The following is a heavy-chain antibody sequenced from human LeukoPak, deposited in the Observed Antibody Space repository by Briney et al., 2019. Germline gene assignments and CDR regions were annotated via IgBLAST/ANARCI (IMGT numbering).Heavy chain of an antibody. CDR1: GFTFSSYA. CDR3: TTPRDYYGSGFYGMDV. Sequence: GGSLRLSCAASGFTFSSYAMSWIRQAPGKGLEWVGRIRSKANSYATAYAASVKGRFTISRDDSKNTAYLQMNSLKTEDTAVYYCTTPRDYYGSGFYGMDVWGQGTTVTVSS. D-gene: IGHD3-10*01. CDR2: IRSKANSYAT. V-gene: IGHV3-73*01. J-gene: IGHJ6*02.